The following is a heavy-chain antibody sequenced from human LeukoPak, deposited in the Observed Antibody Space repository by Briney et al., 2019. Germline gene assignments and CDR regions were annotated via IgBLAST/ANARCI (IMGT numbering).Heavy chain of an antibody. Sequence: PGGSLRLSCAASGFTFSNYWMGWVRQAPGKRLEWVANMNIDGSEKYYADSVKGRFSISRDNARNSVYLQMASLRVEDTAVYYCAKTRDYYDNSGLNYYFDYWGQGTLVTVSS. CDR2: MNIDGSEK. D-gene: IGHD3-22*01. J-gene: IGHJ4*02. V-gene: IGHV3-7*03. CDR1: GFTFSNYW. CDR3: AKTRDYYDNSGLNYYFDY.